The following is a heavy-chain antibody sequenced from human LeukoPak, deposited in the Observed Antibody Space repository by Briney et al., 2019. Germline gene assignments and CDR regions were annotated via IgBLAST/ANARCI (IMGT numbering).Heavy chain of an antibody. D-gene: IGHD3-22*01. CDR2: IYSGGST. Sequence: GGSLRLSCAASGFTFSNYWMSWVRQAPGKGLEWVSVIYSGGSTYYADSVKGRFTISRDNSKNTLYLQMNSLRAEDTAVYYCARGGVYDSSGYYSDYWGQGTLVTVSS. CDR1: GFTFSNYW. J-gene: IGHJ4*02. CDR3: ARGGVYDSSGYYSDY. V-gene: IGHV3-66*01.